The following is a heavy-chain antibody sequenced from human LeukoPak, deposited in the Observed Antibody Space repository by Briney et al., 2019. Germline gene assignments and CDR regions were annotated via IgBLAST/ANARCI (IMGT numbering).Heavy chain of an antibody. CDR3: ARVGFLEWLFFNY. Sequence: ASVKVSCKASGGTFISYAISWVRQAPGQGLEWMGGIIPIFGTANYAQKFQGRVTITADESTSTAYMELSSLRSEDTAVYYCARVGFLEWLFFNYWGQGTLVTVSS. D-gene: IGHD3-3*02. J-gene: IGHJ4*02. V-gene: IGHV1-69*13. CDR2: IIPIFGTA. CDR1: GGTFISYA.